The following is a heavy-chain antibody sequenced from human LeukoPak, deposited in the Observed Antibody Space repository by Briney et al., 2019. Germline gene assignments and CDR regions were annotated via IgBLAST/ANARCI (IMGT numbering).Heavy chain of an antibody. CDR1: GGSISSSSYY. Sequence: PSETLSLTCTVSGGSISSSSYYWGWIRQPPGKGLEWNGSIYYSGSTYYNPSLKSRVTISVDTSKNQFSLKLSSVTAADTAVYYCARHLGPGDYVWGSYRYTVWFDPWGQGTLVTVSS. J-gene: IGHJ5*02. V-gene: IGHV4-39*01. CDR2: IYYSGST. D-gene: IGHD3-16*02. CDR3: ARHLGPGDYVWGSYRYTVWFDP.